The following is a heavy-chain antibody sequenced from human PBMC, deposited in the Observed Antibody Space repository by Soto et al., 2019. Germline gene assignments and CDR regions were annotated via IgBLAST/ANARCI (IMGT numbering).Heavy chain of an antibody. Sequence: PSETLSLTCTVSGASITSGDYYWSWIRQPPGKGLEWIGEINHSGSTNYNPSLKSQVTISLDTSKNQFSLKLSSVTAADTALYFCARRTPLNRKMTFDLWGQGTMVTVSS. CDR2: INHSGST. CDR3: ARRTPLNRKMTFDL. J-gene: IGHJ3*01. CDR1: GASITSGDYY. V-gene: IGHV4-61*08.